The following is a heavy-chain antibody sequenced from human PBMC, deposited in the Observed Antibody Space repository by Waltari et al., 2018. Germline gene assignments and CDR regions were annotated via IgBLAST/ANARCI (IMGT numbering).Heavy chain of an antibody. J-gene: IGHJ4*02. CDR2: IRGSADTV. CDR1: GFTFSDYY. CDR3: ARRIETSGALGY. D-gene: IGHD7-27*01. Sequence: QVQLVESGGDLVKPGGSLRLSCVASGFTFSDYYMTWIRQAPGRGLEWVSYIRGSADTVYYADSVKGRFTISRDNTKNSLYLQLNDVRSEDTALYYCARRIETSGALGYWGQGTLVTVSS. V-gene: IGHV3-11*01.